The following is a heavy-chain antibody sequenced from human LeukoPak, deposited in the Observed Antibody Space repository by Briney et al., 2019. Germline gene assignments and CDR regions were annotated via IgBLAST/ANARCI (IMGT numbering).Heavy chain of an antibody. CDR2: IYYSGST. J-gene: IGHJ3*02. D-gene: IGHD3-22*01. CDR1: GGSISSYY. V-gene: IGHV4-59*01. Sequence: SETVSLTCTVSGGSISSYYWSWIRQPPGKGLEWIGYIYYSGSTNYNPSLKSRVTISVDTSKNQFSLKLSSVTAADTAVYYCAREYDYYDSSGPPRTHAFDIWGQGTMVTVSS. CDR3: AREYDYYDSSGPPRTHAFDI.